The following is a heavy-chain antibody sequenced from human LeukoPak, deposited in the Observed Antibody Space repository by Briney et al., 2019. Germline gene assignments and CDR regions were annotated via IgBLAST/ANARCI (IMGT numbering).Heavy chain of an antibody. J-gene: IGHJ4*02. D-gene: IGHD3-9*01. V-gene: IGHV3-23*01. CDR1: GFTLSSYA. Sequence: GGSLRLSCAASGFTLSSYAMSWVRQAPGKGLEWVSAISGSGGSTYYADSVKGRFTISRDNSKNTLYLQMNSLRAEDTAVYYCAKDNSWYYDILTGYYNWGQGTLVTVSS. CDR2: ISGSGGST. CDR3: AKDNSWYYDILTGYYN.